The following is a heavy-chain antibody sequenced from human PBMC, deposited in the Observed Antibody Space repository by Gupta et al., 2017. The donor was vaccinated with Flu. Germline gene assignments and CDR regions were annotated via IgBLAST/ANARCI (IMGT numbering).Heavy chain of an antibody. CDR2: INPNSGGT. J-gene: IGHJ6*02. CDR3: ARAKIRSSGYYPSDDYYYYGMDV. Sequence: GQGLEWMGWINPNSGGTNYAQKFQGWVTMTRDTSISTAYMELSRLRSDDTAVYYCARAKIRSSGYYPSDDYYYYGMDVWGQGTTVTVSS. D-gene: IGHD3-22*01. V-gene: IGHV1-2*04.